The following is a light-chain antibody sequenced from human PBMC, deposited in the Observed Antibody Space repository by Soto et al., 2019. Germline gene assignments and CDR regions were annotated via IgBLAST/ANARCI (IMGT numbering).Light chain of an antibody. CDR1: QSLLYNEGRNY. CDR3: MQSIQLPIT. J-gene: IGKJ4*01. CDR2: EVS. Sequence: DVVLTQTPRSLSVTPGEPASISCKSSQSLLYNEGRNYVYWYLQKPGQPPQLLNYEVSNRFSGVPDRFSGSGSGTDFTLKISRVEAEDVGVYYCMQSIQLPITFGGGTNVEIK. V-gene: IGKV2D-29*01.